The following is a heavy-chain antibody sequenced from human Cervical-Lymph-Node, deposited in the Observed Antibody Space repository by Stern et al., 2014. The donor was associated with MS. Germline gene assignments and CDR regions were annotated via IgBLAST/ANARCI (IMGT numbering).Heavy chain of an antibody. J-gene: IGHJ4*02. V-gene: IGHV3-30*04. CDR2: TAYYGRDK. Sequence: QVQLVQSGGCVVQPGRSLRLSCAASGFVLRRYALHWVRPAPGKGLEGVASTAYYGRDKYYTDSVKGRFPVSRDNSNNTVDLEMNSLRLEDTAVYYCAKGGSGSYLDWGQGSLVTVSS. CDR3: AKGGSGSYLD. D-gene: IGHD1-26*01. CDR1: GFVLRRYA.